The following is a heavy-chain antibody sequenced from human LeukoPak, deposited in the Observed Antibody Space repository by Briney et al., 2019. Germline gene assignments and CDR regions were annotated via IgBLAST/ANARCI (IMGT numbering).Heavy chain of an antibody. CDR3: AKDGSYYYDSSGYYQFDY. Sequence: PGGSLRLSCAASGFTFSSYAMSWVRQAPGKGLEWVSAISGSGGSTYYADSVKGRFTISRDNSKNTLYLQMNSLRAEETAVYYCAKDGSYYYDSSGYYQFDYWGQGTLVTVSS. CDR1: GFTFSSYA. CDR2: ISGSGGST. D-gene: IGHD3-22*01. V-gene: IGHV3-23*01. J-gene: IGHJ4*02.